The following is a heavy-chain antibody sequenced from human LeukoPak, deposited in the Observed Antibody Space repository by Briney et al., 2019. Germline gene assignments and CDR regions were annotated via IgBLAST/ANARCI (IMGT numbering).Heavy chain of an antibody. J-gene: IGHJ4*02. V-gene: IGHV1-24*01. CDR1: GYSLTELS. CDR2: FDPEDGET. CDR3: ATVKTTMFSYAFE. Sequence: ASVKVSCKVSGYSLTELSMHWVRQTPERGLEWMGGFDPEDGETIYAERFQGRFTMTEDTSIDTAYMELRSLTSEDTAVYYCATVKTTMFSYAFEWGRGALVTVSS. D-gene: IGHD3-10*02.